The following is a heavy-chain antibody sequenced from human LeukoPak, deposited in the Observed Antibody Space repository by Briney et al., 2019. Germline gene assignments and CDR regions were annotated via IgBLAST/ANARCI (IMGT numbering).Heavy chain of an antibody. J-gene: IGHJ4*02. Sequence: SETLSLTCTVSGGSISSGDYYWSWIRQPPGKGLEWIGYIYYSGSTNYNPSLKSRVTISVDTSKNQFSLKLSSVTAADTAVYYCANGYSSGWYANWGQGTLVTVSS. D-gene: IGHD6-19*01. CDR3: ANGYSSGWYAN. CDR2: IYYSGST. V-gene: IGHV4-61*08. CDR1: GGSISSGDYY.